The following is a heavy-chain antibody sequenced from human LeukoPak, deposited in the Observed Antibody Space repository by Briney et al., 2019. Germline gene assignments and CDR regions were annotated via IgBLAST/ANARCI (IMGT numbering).Heavy chain of an antibody. V-gene: IGHV3-30*02. Sequence: GGSLRLSCAASGFTFSTYGMHWIRQAPGKGLEWVAFIRYDGTNKYYADSVKGRFSISRDNSKNTLYLQMNSLRGEDTAVYFCAKDKDPWKSTAISDFDYWGQGTLVTVSS. CDR2: IRYDGTNK. D-gene: IGHD1-1*01. J-gene: IGHJ4*02. CDR1: GFTFSTYG. CDR3: AKDKDPWKSTAISDFDY.